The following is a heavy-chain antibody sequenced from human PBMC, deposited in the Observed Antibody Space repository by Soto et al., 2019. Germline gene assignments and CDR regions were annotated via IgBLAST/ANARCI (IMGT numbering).Heavy chain of an antibody. Sequence: PGGSLRLSCAASGFTFSSYGMHWVRQAPGKGLEWVAVIWYDGSNKYYADSVKGRFTISRDNSKNTLYLQMNSLRAEDTAVYYCARETYSSSWYAVKYGREVWGQRTTVNLS. CDR2: IWYDGSNK. V-gene: IGHV3-33*01. D-gene: IGHD6-13*01. J-gene: IGHJ6*02. CDR3: ARETYSSSWYAVKYGREV. CDR1: GFTFSSYG.